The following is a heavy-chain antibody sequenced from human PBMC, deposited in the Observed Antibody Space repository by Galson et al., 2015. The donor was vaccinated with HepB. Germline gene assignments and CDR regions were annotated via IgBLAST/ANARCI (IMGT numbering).Heavy chain of an antibody. CDR3: ARQAMVVADGMDV. CDR1: GYTFTSYW. CDR2: IYPGDSDT. V-gene: IGHV5-51*01. J-gene: IGHJ6*02. Sequence: QSGAEVKKPGESLKISCKGSGYTFTSYWIGWVRQMPGKGPEWMGIIYPGDSDTRKSPSFQGQVTTSVDKSISTAYLQWSSLKASDTAMYYCARQAMVVADGMDVWGQGTTVTVSS. D-gene: IGHD2-15*01.